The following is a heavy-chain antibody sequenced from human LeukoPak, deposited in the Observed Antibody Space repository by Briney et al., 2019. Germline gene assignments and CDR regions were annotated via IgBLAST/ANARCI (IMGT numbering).Heavy chain of an antibody. Sequence: SVNVTCKASGGTFSSYAISWVRQAPGQGLEWVGRIIPIVGIANYAQKFQGRVTITADKSTSTAYMELSSLRSEDTAVYYCARGYCSGGSCYSPSNNWFDPWGQGTLVTVSS. J-gene: IGHJ5*02. D-gene: IGHD2-15*01. CDR3: ARGYCSGGSCYSPSNNWFDP. V-gene: IGHV1-69*04. CDR2: IIPIVGIA. CDR1: GGTFSSYA.